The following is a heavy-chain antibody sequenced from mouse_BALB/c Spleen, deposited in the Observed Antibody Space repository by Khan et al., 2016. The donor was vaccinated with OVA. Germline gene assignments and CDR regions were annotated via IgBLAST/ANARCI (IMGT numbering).Heavy chain of an antibody. V-gene: IGHV1-7*01. Sequence: QVQLKQSGAELAKPGASVKMSCKASGYTFTSYWMHWVKQRPGQGLEWIGYIDPSTDYTEYNQKFRDKATLTVDKSSTTVYMQLTSLTSEDSAVYYCVNHGSSSAWCTYWGQGTLVTVSA. D-gene: IGHD1-1*01. CDR2: IDPSTDYT. CDR1: GYTFTSYW. J-gene: IGHJ3*01. CDR3: VNHGSSSAWCTY.